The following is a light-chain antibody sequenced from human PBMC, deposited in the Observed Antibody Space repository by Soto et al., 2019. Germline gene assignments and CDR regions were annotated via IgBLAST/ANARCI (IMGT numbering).Light chain of an antibody. CDR3: CSRV. V-gene: IGLV2-23*02. Sequence: QSALTQPASVSGSPGQSITISCTGTSSDVATYNLVSWYQQRPGTAPQLIIYDVTKRPSGVSTRVSGSQSGNTASLTISGLQADDEADYYCCSRVFGGGTKLTVL. CDR1: SSDVATYNL. J-gene: IGLJ3*02. CDR2: DVT.